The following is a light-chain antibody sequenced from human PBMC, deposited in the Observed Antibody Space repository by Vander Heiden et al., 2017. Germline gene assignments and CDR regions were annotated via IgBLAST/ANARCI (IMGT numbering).Light chain of an antibody. CDR3: NSRDSSGNLVV. CDR1: SLRSYY. CDR2: GKN. J-gene: IGLJ2*01. V-gene: IGLV3-19*01. Sequence: SSELTQDAAVSVALGQTVRSTCQGDSLRSYYASWYQQKPGQAPVLVIYGKNNRPSGIPDRFSGSSSGNTASLTITGAQAEDEADYYCNSRDSSGNLVVFGGGTKLTVL.